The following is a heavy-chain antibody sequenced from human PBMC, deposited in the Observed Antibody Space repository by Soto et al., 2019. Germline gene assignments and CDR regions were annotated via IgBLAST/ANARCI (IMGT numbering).Heavy chain of an antibody. CDR3: ARGKLSDYVWGSYRYHFDY. V-gene: IGHV4-34*01. D-gene: IGHD3-16*02. J-gene: IGHJ4*02. Sequence: ETLSLTCAVYVGSFSGYYWSWIRQPPGKGLEWIGEINHSGSTNYNPSLKIRVTISVDTSKNQFSLKLSSVTAADTAVYYCARGKLSDYVWGSYRYHFDYWGQGTVVTVSS. CDR2: INHSGST. CDR1: VGSFSGYY.